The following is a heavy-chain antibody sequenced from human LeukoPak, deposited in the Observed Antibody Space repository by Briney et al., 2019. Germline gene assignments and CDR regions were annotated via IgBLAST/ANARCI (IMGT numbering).Heavy chain of an antibody. CDR2: ISSSSIYR. Sequence: GGSLRLSCAASGFTFSRFWMSWVRQAPGKGLEWVSSISSSSIYRYYADSVKGRFTISRDNAKNSMYLQMNSLRVEDTAVYYCARSRQHYYESSGNYEIFNWYFDLWGRGTLVTVSS. D-gene: IGHD3-22*01. V-gene: IGHV3-21*01. CDR3: ARSRQHYYESSGNYEIFNWYFDL. J-gene: IGHJ2*01. CDR1: GFTFSRFW.